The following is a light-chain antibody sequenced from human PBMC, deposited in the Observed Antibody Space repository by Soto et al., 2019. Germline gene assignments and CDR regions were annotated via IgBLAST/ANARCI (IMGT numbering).Light chain of an antibody. CDR2: GAS. CDR3: QQYNNWPPWT. CDR1: QSVSSN. J-gene: IGKJ1*01. V-gene: IGKV3-15*01. Sequence: EIVMTQSPDTLSVSPGERATLSCRASQSVSSNLAWYQQKPGQAPRLLIYGASTRATGIPARFSGSGSGTEFTLTISSLQSEDFAVYYCQQYNNWPPWTFGQATKVDIK.